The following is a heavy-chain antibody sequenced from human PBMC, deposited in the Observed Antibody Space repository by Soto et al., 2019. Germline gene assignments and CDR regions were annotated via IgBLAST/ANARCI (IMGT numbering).Heavy chain of an antibody. V-gene: IGHV1-3*01. CDR3: ARGHLAVVPVASWFYYMDV. CDR1: GYTFTNYA. D-gene: IGHD2-2*01. J-gene: IGHJ6*03. Sequence: QVQLVQSGAEVEKPGASLKVSCKASGYTFTNYAVHWVRQAPGQRLAWMGWINAGNGNTRFSQNLQGRVTITRDTSARTVYMELSSLRSEDTAVYYCARGHLAVVPVASWFYYMDVWGKGTTVTVSS. CDR2: INAGNGNT.